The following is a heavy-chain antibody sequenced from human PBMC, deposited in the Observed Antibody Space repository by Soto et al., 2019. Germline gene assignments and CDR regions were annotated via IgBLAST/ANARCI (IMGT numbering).Heavy chain of an antibody. CDR1: GFTFNTFA. CDR3: ARDRGGALDS. J-gene: IGHJ4*02. CDR2: LSGSGSLS. V-gene: IGHV3-23*01. Sequence: EVLLLESGGGLVQSGGSLRLSCAASGFTFNTFAMTWVRQAPGKGLEWVSALSGSGSLSYYADSVKGRFTISRDNSKNTMYLQMNNLRVDETAVYFCARDRGGALDSWGQGTLVTVSS. D-gene: IGHD2-15*01.